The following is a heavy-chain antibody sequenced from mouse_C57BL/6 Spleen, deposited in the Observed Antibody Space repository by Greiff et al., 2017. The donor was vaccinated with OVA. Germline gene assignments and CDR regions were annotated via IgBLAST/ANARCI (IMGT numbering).Heavy chain of an antibody. CDR3: ARSGDGYRYAMDY. D-gene: IGHD2-3*01. V-gene: IGHV1-82*01. Sequence: QVQLQQSGPELVKPGASVKISCKASGYAFSSSWMNWVKQRPGKGLEWIGRIYPGDGDTNYNGKFKGKATLTADKSSSTAYMQLSSLTSEDSAVYFCARSGDGYRYAMDYWGQGTSVTVSS. CDR2: IYPGDGDT. J-gene: IGHJ4*01. CDR1: GYAFSSSW.